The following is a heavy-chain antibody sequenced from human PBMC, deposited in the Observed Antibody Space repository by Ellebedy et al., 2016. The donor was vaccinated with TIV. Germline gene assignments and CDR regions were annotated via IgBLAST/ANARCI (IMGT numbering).Heavy chain of an antibody. Sequence: PGGSLRLSCAASGFTFNNYWMHWVRQAPGKGLEWVSIMDAGGNTHYPDPVKGRFTVSRDNSKNTLYLQMNSLRAEDTAVYYCAGGTYWGQGTLVTVSS. J-gene: IGHJ4*02. CDR1: GFTFNNYW. CDR2: MDAGGNT. CDR3: AGGTY. V-gene: IGHV3-53*01.